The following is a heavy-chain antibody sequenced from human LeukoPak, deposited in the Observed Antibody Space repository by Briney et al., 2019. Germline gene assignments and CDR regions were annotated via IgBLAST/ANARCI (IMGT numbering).Heavy chain of an antibody. CDR3: ARSAGSGSYYSAFDY. V-gene: IGHV4-34*01. CDR2: INHSGST. D-gene: IGHD3-10*01. J-gene: IGHJ4*02. CDR1: GGSFSGCY. Sequence: PSETLSLTCAVYGGSFSGCYWSWIRQPPGKGLEWIGEINHSGSTNYNPSLKSRVTISVDTSKNQFSLKLSSVTAADTAVYYCARSAGSGSYYSAFDYWGQGTLVTVSS.